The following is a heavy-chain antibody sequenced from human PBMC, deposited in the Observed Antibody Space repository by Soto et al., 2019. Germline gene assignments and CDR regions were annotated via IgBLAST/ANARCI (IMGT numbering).Heavy chain of an antibody. V-gene: IGHV1-69*06. D-gene: IGHD2-15*01. CDR2: IIPIFGTA. J-gene: IGHJ5*02. CDR3: ARDLGYCSGGSCYFGWFDP. Sequence: SVKVSCKASGYTFTSYGISWVRQAHGQGLEWMGGIIPIFGTANYAQKFQGRVTITADKSTSTAYMELSSLRSEDTAVYYCARDLGYCSGGSCYFGWFDPWGQGTLVTVSS. CDR1: GYTFTSYG.